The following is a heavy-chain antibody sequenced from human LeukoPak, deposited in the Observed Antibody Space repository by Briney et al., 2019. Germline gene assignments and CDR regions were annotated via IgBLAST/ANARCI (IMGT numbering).Heavy chain of an antibody. J-gene: IGHJ4*02. CDR1: GFTFNTYA. D-gene: IGHD3-9*01. Sequence: PGGSLRLSCAASGFTFNTYAMSWVRQAPGKGLEWVSAISGSGDSTYYADSVKGRSTISRDNSKNTLYLQMNSLRAEDTAVYYCAKRYFGNYYFDSWGQGTLVTVSS. V-gene: IGHV3-23*01. CDR3: AKRYFGNYYFDS. CDR2: ISGSGDST.